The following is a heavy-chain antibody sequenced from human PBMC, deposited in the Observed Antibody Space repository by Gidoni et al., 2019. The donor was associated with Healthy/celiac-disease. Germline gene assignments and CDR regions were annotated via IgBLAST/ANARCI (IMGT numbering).Heavy chain of an antibody. Sequence: EVQLVESGGGLVQPGGSLRLSCAASGFTFSSYEMNWFRQAPGKGLEWVSYISSSGSAIYYADSVKGRFTISRDNAKNSLYLQMNSLRAEDTAVYYCARDQEWELPHYYYYGMDVWGQGTTVTVSS. V-gene: IGHV3-48*03. CDR2: ISSSGSAI. CDR1: GFTFSSYE. D-gene: IGHD1-26*01. CDR3: ARDQEWELPHYYYYGMDV. J-gene: IGHJ6*02.